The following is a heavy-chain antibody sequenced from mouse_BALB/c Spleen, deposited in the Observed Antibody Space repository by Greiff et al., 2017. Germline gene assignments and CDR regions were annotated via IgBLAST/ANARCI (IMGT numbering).Heavy chain of an antibody. CDR3: ALNFYFDY. V-gene: IGHV1S81*02. D-gene: IGHD1-3*01. CDR1: GYTFTNYW. J-gene: IGHJ2*01. Sequence: QVQLKQPGAELVKPGASVKLSCKASGYTFTNYWMHWVKQRPGQGLEWIGEINPSNGRTNYNEKFKSKATLTVDKSSSTAYMQLSSLTSEDSAVFYCALNFYFDYWGQGTTRTVSS. CDR2: INPSNGRT.